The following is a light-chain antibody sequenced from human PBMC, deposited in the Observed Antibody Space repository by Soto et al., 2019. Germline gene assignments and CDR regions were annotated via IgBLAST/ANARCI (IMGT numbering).Light chain of an antibody. J-gene: IGKJ1*01. V-gene: IGKV3-15*01. Sequence: ETVLTQSPATLSVSPGERVTLSCRASQSLNSNLAWYQQKLGQAPRVLIYSASTRATGVPARFSGSGSGTEFNLTITSLQSEDFGLYYCHEYDTWPWTFGQGTRVEIK. CDR1: QSLNSN. CDR2: SAS. CDR3: HEYDTWPWT.